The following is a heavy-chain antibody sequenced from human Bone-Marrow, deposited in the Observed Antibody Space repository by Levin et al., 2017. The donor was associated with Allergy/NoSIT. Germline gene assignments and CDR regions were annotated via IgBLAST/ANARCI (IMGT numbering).Heavy chain of an antibody. D-gene: IGHD3-10*01. V-gene: IGHV4-4*02. CDR1: GDSISSSHW. CDR2: IKHSGIT. J-gene: IGHJ4*02. Sequence: PSETLSLTCAVSGDSISSSHWWSWVRQPPGKGLEWIGEIKHSGITNYNPSLKSRVTISLDRSKNQFSLKVTSVTAADTAVYYCAREGLSVGPGDFWGQGTLVTVSS. CDR3: AREGLSVGPGDF.